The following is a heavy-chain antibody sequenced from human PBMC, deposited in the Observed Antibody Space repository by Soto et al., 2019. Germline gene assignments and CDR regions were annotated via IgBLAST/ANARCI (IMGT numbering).Heavy chain of an antibody. CDR3: ARDAPDYDFWSGYYPDY. CDR2: ISSSSSYI. J-gene: IGHJ4*02. Sequence: AGGSLRLSXAASGFTFSSYSMNWVRQAPGKGLEWVSSISSSSSYIYYADSVKGRFTISRDNAKNSLYLQMNSLRAEDTAVYYCARDAPDYDFWSGYYPDYWGQGTLVTVSS. CDR1: GFTFSSYS. V-gene: IGHV3-21*01. D-gene: IGHD3-3*01.